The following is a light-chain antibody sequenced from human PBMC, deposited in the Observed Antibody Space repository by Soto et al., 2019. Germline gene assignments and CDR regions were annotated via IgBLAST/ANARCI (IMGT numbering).Light chain of an antibody. Sequence: EIVMTQSPATLSVSPGERATLSCRASQRVSSNLAWYQQKPGQAPRLHIYGASTRATGIPARLSGSGSGTEFTLTISSLQSEDFAVYYCQQYNNWPPWTFGQGTKVEIK. CDR2: GAS. CDR3: QQYNNWPPWT. V-gene: IGKV3-15*01. CDR1: QRVSSN. J-gene: IGKJ1*01.